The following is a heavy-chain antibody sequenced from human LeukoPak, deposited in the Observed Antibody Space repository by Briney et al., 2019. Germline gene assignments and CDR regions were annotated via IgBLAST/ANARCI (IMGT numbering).Heavy chain of an antibody. V-gene: IGHV4-59*01. CDR3: ARGGYSSSSQLLGY. CDR2: IYYSGST. D-gene: IGHD6-6*01. Sequence: SETLSLTCTVSGGSISSYYWSWILQPPGKGLEWIGYIYYSGSTNYNPSLKSRVTISVDTSKNQFPLKLSSVTAADTAVYYCARGGYSSSSQLLGYWGQGTLVPVSS. J-gene: IGHJ4*02. CDR1: GGSISSYY.